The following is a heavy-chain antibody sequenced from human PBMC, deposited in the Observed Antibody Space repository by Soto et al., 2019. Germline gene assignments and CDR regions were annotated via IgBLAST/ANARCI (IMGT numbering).Heavy chain of an antibody. CDR3: AKDNDGDYLSYWYFDL. CDR1: GFTFSSYA. J-gene: IGHJ2*01. Sequence: EVQLLESGGGLVQPGGSLRLSCAASGFTFSSYAMSWVRQAPGKGLEWVSAISGSGGSTYYADSVKGQFTISRDNSKNTLYLQMNSLRAEDTAVYYCAKDNDGDYLSYWYFDLWGRGTLVTVSS. V-gene: IGHV3-23*01. CDR2: ISGSGGST. D-gene: IGHD4-17*01.